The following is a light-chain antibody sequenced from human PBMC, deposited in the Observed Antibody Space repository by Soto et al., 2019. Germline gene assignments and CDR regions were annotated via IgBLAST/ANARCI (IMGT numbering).Light chain of an antibody. CDR2: EVS. CDR3: SSYTSISTYV. Sequence: QSALTQPASVSGSPGQSITISCTGTSSDVGGYDYVSWYQQHPGRAPKLMIYEVSNRPSGVSNRFSGSKSANTASLTISGLQAEDEADYYCSSYTSISTYVFGTGTKLTVL. CDR1: SSDVGGYDY. J-gene: IGLJ1*01. V-gene: IGLV2-14*01.